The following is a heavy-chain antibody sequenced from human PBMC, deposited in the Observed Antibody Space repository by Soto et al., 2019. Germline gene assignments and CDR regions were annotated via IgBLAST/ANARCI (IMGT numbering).Heavy chain of an antibody. CDR2: IHYSGTT. CDR1: GGSMRNYF. D-gene: IGHD6-13*01. Sequence: PXETLSLTCTVSGGSMRNYFWTWIRQPPGKGLEWIGYIHYSGTTSFFPSYNPSLRSRVTIPEDTSKNQFSLKLLSVTTADTAVYFCAAGEASSRNLAPYYLDFWGQGTLVTVSS. J-gene: IGHJ4*02. CDR3: AAGEASSRNLAPYYLDF. V-gene: IGHV4-59*01.